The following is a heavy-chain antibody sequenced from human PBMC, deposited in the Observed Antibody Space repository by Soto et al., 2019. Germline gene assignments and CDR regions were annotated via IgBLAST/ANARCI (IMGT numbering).Heavy chain of an antibody. CDR2: IYHSGST. CDR1: GGSISSSNW. V-gene: IGHV4-4*02. J-gene: IGHJ6*02. CDR3: WSRGSSWRYYYYYYGMDV. Sequence: ETLSLTCAVSGGSISSSNWWSWVRQPPGKGLEWIGEIYHSGSTNYNPSLKSRVTISVDKSKNQFSLKLSSVTAADTAVYYCWSRGSSWRYYYYYYGMDVWGQGTTVTVSS. D-gene: IGHD6-13*01.